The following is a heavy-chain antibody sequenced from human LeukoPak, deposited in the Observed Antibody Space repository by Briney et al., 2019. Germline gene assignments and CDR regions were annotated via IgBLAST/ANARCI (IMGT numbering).Heavy chain of an antibody. V-gene: IGHV3-23*01. D-gene: IGHD6-19*01. CDR1: GFTFSSYT. CDR2: ISGSGGST. Sequence: GGSLRLSCAASGFTFSSYTMHWIRQAPGKGLEWVSAISGSGGSTYYADSVKGRFTISRDNSKNTLYLQMNSLRAEDTAVYYCAKGGSSSGWYDVEYYFDYWGQGTLVTVSS. J-gene: IGHJ4*02. CDR3: AKGGSSSGWYDVEYYFDY.